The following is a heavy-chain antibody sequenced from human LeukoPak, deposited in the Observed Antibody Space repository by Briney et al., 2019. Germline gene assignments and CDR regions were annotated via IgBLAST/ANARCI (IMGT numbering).Heavy chain of an antibody. CDR2: IKHDGSDK. D-gene: IGHD2-2*01. V-gene: IGHV3-7*01. CDR1: GFTFSSYW. J-gene: IGHJ6*03. Sequence: GGSLRLSCAASGFTFSSYWMSWVLQAPGKGLEWVAYIKHDGSDKYHVDSVKGRFTISRDNSKNSLYLQMNSLRADDTAVYYCARARRPDGVVPAARYMDVWGKGTTVTVSS. CDR3: ARARRPDGVVPAARYMDV.